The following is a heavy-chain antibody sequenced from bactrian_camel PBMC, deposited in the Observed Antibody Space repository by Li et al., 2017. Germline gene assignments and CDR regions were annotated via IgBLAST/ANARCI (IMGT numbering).Heavy chain of an antibody. V-gene: IGHV3S37*01. J-gene: IGHJ4*01. CDR1: GFTFSNYD. CDR3: VDDCYGSRYYLARRTNV. Sequence: HVQLVESGGGLVQPGGSLRLSCAASGFTFSNYDMSWVRQAPGKEREGVAHIFSNSGSKFYGDSVKGRFTISQDNAKNELSLQMNSLKPEDTAMYYCVDDCYGSRYYLARRTNVWGQGTQVTVS. CDR2: IFSNSGSK. D-gene: IGHD6*01.